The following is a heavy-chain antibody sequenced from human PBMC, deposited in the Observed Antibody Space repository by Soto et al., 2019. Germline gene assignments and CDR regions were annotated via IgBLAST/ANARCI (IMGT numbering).Heavy chain of an antibody. V-gene: IGHV2-5*02. CDR3: AHIVYVRIASWDFGFFDY. Sequence: QITLKESGPTLVKPTQTLTLTCTFSGFSLSTSGVGVGWIRQPPGKALEWLAVIYWDDDKRYSPSLRSRLTLTTDSTKNHVVPTLHHIDPLDTATYYCAHIVYVRIASWDFGFFDYWGHGTLVTVS. D-gene: IGHD3-10*02. CDR2: IYWDDDK. J-gene: IGHJ4*03. CDR1: GFSLSTSGVG.